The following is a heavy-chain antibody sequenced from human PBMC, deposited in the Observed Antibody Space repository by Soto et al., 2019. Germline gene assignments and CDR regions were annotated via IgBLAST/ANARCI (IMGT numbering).Heavy chain of an antibody. J-gene: IGHJ6*03. Sequence: EVQLLESGGGLVQPGGSLRLSCAASGFTFSSYAMTWVRQAPGTGLEWVSAISGSGCSTYYADSVKGRFTISRDNSKNTLYLQMNSLRAEDTAVYYCSKSGPNGNYNYYMDVWGKGTTVTVSS. CDR3: SKSGPNGNYNYYMDV. V-gene: IGHV3-23*01. D-gene: IGHD1-26*01. CDR1: GFTFSSYA. CDR2: ISGSGCST.